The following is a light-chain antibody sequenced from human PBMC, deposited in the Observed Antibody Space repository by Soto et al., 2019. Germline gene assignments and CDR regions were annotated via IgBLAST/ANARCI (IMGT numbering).Light chain of an antibody. CDR1: QSISVY. CDR3: QQSYSLPT. Sequence: DIPMTQSPSSLSASIGDRVTITCRASQSISVYLNWYQQKPGKAPKSLIYAASSLHSGVPSRFSGSGSGTDFTLSISSLQPEDFATYYCQQSYSLPTFGQGTKLEIK. CDR2: AAS. J-gene: IGKJ2*01. V-gene: IGKV1-39*01.